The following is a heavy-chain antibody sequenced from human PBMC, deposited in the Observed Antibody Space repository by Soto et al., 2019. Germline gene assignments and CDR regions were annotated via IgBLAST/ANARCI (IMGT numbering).Heavy chain of an antibody. CDR3: AKATATGGGAFDI. Sequence: QPGGSLRLSCAALGSFCSSYDMSWVRQAPGKGLEWVSTILVGGSTHYEDSVKGRFTISRDRSKNTVYLQMNSLTAGDTAMYYCAKATATGGGAFDICGQGTMVTVSS. CDR2: ILVGGST. J-gene: IGHJ3*02. V-gene: IGHV3-23*01. CDR1: GSFCSSYD. D-gene: IGHD2-8*02.